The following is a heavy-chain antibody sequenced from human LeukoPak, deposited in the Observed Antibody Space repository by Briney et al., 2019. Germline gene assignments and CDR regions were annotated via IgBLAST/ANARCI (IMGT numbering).Heavy chain of an antibody. J-gene: IGHJ4*02. V-gene: IGHV3-43*02. CDR3: AKDIATGSGSYRAPPHDS. Sequence: GGSLRLSCAASGFTFDDYAMHWVRQVPGKGLEWVSLISGDGGSTYSADSVKGRFTISRDNSKNSLYLQMNSLRTEDTALYYCAKDIATGSGSYRAPPHDSWDQGTLVTVSS. CDR2: ISGDGGST. CDR1: GFTFDDYA. D-gene: IGHD3-10*01.